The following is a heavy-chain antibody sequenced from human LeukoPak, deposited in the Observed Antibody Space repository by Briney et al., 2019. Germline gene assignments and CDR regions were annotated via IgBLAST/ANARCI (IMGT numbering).Heavy chain of an antibody. J-gene: IGHJ5*02. CDR2: IKSETDGGTT. Sequence: GGSLRLSCAASGFTFSDYYMSWIRQAPGKGLNWVARIKSETDGGTTDYAAPVKGRFTISRDDSKNTLYLQMNSLKTEDTAVYFCTTVYDSSGYRFDPWGQGTLVTVSS. D-gene: IGHD3-22*01. V-gene: IGHV3-15*01. CDR1: GFTFSDYY. CDR3: TTVYDSSGYRFDP.